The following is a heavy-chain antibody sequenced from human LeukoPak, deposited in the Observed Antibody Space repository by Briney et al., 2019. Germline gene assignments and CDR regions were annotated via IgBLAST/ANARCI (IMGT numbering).Heavy chain of an antibody. CDR1: GYSISSGYY. J-gene: IGHJ4*02. CDR3: ARVHYDSSGYYRFDY. V-gene: IGHV4-38-2*02. Sequence: SETLSLTCTVSGYSISSGYYWGWIRQPPGKGLEWIGGIYHSGSTYYNPSLKSRVTISVDTSKNQFSLKLSSVTAADTAVYYCARVHYDSSGYYRFDYWGQGTLVTVSS. CDR2: IYHSGST. D-gene: IGHD3-22*01.